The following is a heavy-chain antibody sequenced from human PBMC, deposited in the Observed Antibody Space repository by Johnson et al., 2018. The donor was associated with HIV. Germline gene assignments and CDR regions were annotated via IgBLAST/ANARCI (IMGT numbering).Heavy chain of an antibody. CDR3: ARVDTAMTYDAFGI. J-gene: IGHJ3*02. V-gene: IGHV3-66*01. CDR1: GFTVSSNY. CDR2: IYSGGST. Sequence: VQLVESGGGLVQPGGSLRLSCAASGFTVSSNYMSWVRQAPGKGLEWVSVIYSGGSTYYADSVKGRFTISRDNSKNTLYLQMNSLRAEDTAVYYCARVDTAMTYDAFGIWGQGTMVTVSS. D-gene: IGHD5-18*01.